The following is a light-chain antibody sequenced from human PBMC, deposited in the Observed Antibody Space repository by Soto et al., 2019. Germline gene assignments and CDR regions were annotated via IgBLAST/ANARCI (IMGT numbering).Light chain of an antibody. CDR1: TSDFGNYNL. CDR2: EGS. CDR3: GSYAGNSAFV. Sequence: QSALIQPASVSGTPGQSITISCIGTTSDFGNYNLVSWYQHYPGKAPKLIMYEGSRRPSGVSDRFSGSKSGGTASLTISGLQAEDEANYYCGSYAGNSAFVFGGGTKLTVL. V-gene: IGLV2-23*03. J-gene: IGLJ3*02.